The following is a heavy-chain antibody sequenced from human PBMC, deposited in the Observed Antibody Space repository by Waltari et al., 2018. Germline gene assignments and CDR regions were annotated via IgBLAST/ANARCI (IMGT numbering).Heavy chain of an antibody. CDR2: INRDARDT. D-gene: IGHD6-19*01. J-gene: IGHJ5*02. CDR3: AAYSSGWADP. Sequence: EVKLVESGGGLVQPGGSLRLSCAASGFTFSTHWMHWVRQAPGKGLLWVSLINRDARDTLYADSVKGRFTISRDNAKNTLYLQMNSLRTEDTAVYYCAAYSSGWADPWGQGTLVTVSS. CDR1: GFTFSTHW. V-gene: IGHV3-74*03.